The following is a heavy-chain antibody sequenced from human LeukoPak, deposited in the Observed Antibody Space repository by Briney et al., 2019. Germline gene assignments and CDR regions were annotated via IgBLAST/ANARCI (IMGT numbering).Heavy chain of an antibody. CDR1: GFTLGSYW. V-gene: IGHV3-7*03. CDR3: ARDFRTRFDAYDI. Sequence: PGGSLRLSCVASGFTLGSYWMTSVRQAPGEGLEWLANINEDGSEKYYVDSVKGRFTISRDNAKNSLFLQVNSLRAEDTAVYYCARDFRTRFDAYDIWGQGAMVIVSS. J-gene: IGHJ3*02. D-gene: IGHD3-10*01. CDR2: INEDGSEK.